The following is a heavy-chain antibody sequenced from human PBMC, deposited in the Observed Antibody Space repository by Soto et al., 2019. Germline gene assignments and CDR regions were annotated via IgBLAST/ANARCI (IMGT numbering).Heavy chain of an antibody. CDR1: GFTFTSYA. V-gene: IGHV3-23*01. J-gene: IGHJ4*02. D-gene: IGHD2-2*01. CDR3: ARVGYCSSSPCGPIGYFEY. CDR2: ISGSGGST. Sequence: GGSLRLSCAASGFTFTSYAMSWVRQAPGKGLEWVSAISGSGGSTNYADSVKGRFNIARDNSENTLYVQMNSLRAEDTAVYYCARVGYCSSSPCGPIGYFEYWGQGTLVTVSS.